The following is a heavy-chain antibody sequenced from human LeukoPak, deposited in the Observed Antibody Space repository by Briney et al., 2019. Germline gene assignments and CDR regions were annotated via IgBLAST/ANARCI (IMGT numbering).Heavy chain of an antibody. Sequence: TASETLSLTCTVSGVSISSYYWSWIRQPPGKGLEWIGYIYYSGSTNYNPSLKSRVTISVDTSKNQFSLKLSSVTAADTAVYYCARDYYGSGSYFSYYYYMDVWGKGTTVTVSS. V-gene: IGHV4-59*01. CDR3: ARDYYGSGSYFSYYYYMDV. D-gene: IGHD3-10*01. J-gene: IGHJ6*03. CDR1: GVSISSYY. CDR2: IYYSGST.